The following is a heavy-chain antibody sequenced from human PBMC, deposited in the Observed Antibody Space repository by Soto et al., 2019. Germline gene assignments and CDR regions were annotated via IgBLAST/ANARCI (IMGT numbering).Heavy chain of an antibody. Sequence: SGPTLVNPTQTLTLTCTFSGFSLSTRDVGVGWIRQPPGKALEWLGVIYWDDDKRYSPSLKSRLTITKDTSKNQVVLRMTKMDPVDTATYYCARGRDSSSSGFVDPWGQGTLVTVSS. V-gene: IGHV2-5*02. J-gene: IGHJ5*02. CDR3: ARGRDSSSSGFVDP. D-gene: IGHD6-6*01. CDR2: IYWDDDK. CDR1: GFSLSTRDVG.